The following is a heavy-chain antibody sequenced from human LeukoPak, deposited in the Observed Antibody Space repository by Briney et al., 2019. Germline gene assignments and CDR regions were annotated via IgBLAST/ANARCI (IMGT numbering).Heavy chain of an antibody. D-gene: IGHD3-10*01. CDR1: GYTFTSYA. J-gene: IGHJ6*02. Sequence: GASVKVSCKASGYTFTSYAMHWVRQAPGQRLEWMGWINAGNGNTEYSQKFQGRVTITRDTSASTAYMELSSLRSEDTAVYYCASFVVRGVAYYGMDVWGQGTTVTVSS. CDR2: INAGNGNT. V-gene: IGHV1-3*01. CDR3: ASFVVRGVAYYGMDV.